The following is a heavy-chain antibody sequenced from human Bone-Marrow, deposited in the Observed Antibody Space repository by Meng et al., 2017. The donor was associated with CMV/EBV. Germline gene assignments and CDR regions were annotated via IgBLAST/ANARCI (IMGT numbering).Heavy chain of an antibody. D-gene: IGHD2-2*01. V-gene: IGHV4-39*07. CDR2: VYYSGRT. Sequence: SETLSLTCTVSGGSISSSSYYWGWIRQPPGKGLEWIGSVYYSGRTYYNPSLKSRVTISVDTSKNQFSLKLSSVTAADTAVYYCARVGAVGSSTPKDVWGQGTTVTVSS. CDR1: GGSISSSSYY. CDR3: ARVGAVGSSTPKDV. J-gene: IGHJ6*02.